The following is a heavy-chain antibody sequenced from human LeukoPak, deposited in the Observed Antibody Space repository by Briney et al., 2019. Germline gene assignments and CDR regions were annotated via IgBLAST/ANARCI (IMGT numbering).Heavy chain of an antibody. Sequence: ASVKVSCKASGYTFTSYYMHWVRQAPGQGLEWMGIINPSGGSTSYAQKFQGRVTMTTDTSTSTAYMELRSLRSDDTAVYYCARALGYCSGGSCSQFDYWGQGTLVTVSS. CDR3: ARALGYCSGGSCSQFDY. D-gene: IGHD2-15*01. V-gene: IGHV1-46*01. CDR1: GYTFTSYY. J-gene: IGHJ4*02. CDR2: INPSGGST.